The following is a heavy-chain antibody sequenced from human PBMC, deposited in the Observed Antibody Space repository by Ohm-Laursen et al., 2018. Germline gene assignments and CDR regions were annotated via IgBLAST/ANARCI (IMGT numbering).Heavy chain of an antibody. V-gene: IGHV3-23*01. D-gene: IGHD6-13*01. CDR2: ISNRGDDT. J-gene: IGHJ4*02. Sequence: SLRLSCAAPGFTFSSYPMIWVRQAPGMGLEWVSAISNRGDDTYYADSVKGRFTISRDNSKNTLYLQMSNLRAEDTAVYYCVRGYTSSWSNYFDYWGQGTLVTISS. CDR3: VRGYTSSWSNYFDY. CDR1: GFTFSSYP.